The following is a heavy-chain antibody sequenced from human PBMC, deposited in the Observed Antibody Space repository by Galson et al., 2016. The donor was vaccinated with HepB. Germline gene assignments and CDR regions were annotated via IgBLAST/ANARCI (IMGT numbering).Heavy chain of an antibody. Sequence: SLRLSCAASGFTVSGNYMSWVRQAPGKGLEWVSLIDSVANTYYADPVRGRFSISRDSSKNTLYLQMNSLRAEDTAVYYCARNQPLDWFGELPRRHFDNWGQGSLVTVSS. CDR3: ARNQPLDWFGELPRRHFDN. V-gene: IGHV3-53*01. J-gene: IGHJ4*02. D-gene: IGHD3-10*01. CDR1: GFTVSGNY. CDR2: IDSVANT.